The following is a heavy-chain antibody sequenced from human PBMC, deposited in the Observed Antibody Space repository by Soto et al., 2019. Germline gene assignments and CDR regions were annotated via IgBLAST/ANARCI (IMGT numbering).Heavy chain of an antibody. V-gene: IGHV4-31*11. CDR1: RDSTIPGGYS. CDR2: IYYSGST. J-gene: IGHJ4*02. CDR3: SRGSGFWGRNDF. D-gene: IGHD3-16*01. Sequence: PLPDLSLTWGVSRDSTIPGGYSLAWLPQYPGKGLEYIGYIYYSGSTYYNPSLESRVTISLDASKTQFSLRLSSVTAADTAVYYCSRGSGFWGRNDFWAQGNLVTVSS.